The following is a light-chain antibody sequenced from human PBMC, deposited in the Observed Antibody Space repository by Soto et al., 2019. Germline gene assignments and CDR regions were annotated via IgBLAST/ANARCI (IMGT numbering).Light chain of an antibody. CDR1: QSISSW. CDR3: QQQGT. Sequence: DLQMTQSPSTLSASVGDRVTITCRASQSISSWLAWYQQKPGKAPKLLIYDASSLESGVPSRFSGSGSGTEFTLTISSLQPDDFATYYCQQQGTFGQGTKVEIK. J-gene: IGKJ1*01. V-gene: IGKV1-5*01. CDR2: DAS.